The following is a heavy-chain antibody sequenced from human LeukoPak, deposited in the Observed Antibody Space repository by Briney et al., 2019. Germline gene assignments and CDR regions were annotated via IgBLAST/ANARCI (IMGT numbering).Heavy chain of an antibody. J-gene: IGHJ5*02. V-gene: IGHV1-18*01. Sequence: ASVKVSCKASGYTFTSYGISWVRQAPGQGLEWMGWISAYNGNTNYAQKLQGRVTMTTDTSTSTAYMERRSLRSDDTAVYYCAREIEYCTNGVCFPWFDPWGQGTLVTVSS. CDR3: AREIEYCTNGVCFPWFDP. CDR2: ISAYNGNT. D-gene: IGHD2-8*01. CDR1: GYTFTSYG.